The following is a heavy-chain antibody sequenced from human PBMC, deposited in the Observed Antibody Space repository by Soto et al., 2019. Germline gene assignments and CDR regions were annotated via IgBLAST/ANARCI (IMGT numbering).Heavy chain of an antibody. V-gene: IGHV1-18*01. Sequence: ASVKVSCKASGYTFTSYGISWVRQAPGQGLERMGWISAYNGNTNYAQKLQGRVTMTTDTSTSTAYMELRSLRSDDTAVYYCARDGDYYDFWSGYYGMGGPYYGMDVWGQGTTVTVSS. CDR3: ARDGDYYDFWSGYYGMGGPYYGMDV. J-gene: IGHJ6*02. CDR1: GYTFTSYG. D-gene: IGHD3-3*01. CDR2: ISAYNGNT.